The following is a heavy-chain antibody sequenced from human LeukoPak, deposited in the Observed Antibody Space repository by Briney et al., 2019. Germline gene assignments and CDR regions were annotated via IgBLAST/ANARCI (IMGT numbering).Heavy chain of an antibody. J-gene: IGHJ3*02. D-gene: IGHD3-3*01. CDR1: VFTFSSYS. V-gene: IGHV3-23*01. CDR2: ISGSGGST. CDR3: AKDRQSITIFGVVPRAAFDI. Sequence: GGCLRLSCAASVFTFSSYSMSWVRQAPWKGLEWVSAISGSGGSTYYADSVKGRFTISRDNSKNTLYLQMNSLRAEDTAVYYCAKDRQSITIFGVVPRAAFDIWGQGTMVTVSS.